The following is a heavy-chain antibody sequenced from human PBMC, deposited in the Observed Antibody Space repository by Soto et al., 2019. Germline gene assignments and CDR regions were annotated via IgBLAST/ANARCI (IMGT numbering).Heavy chain of an antibody. D-gene: IGHD3-3*01. CDR3: ARGYDFWSGYIYYYMDV. CDR2: IWYDGSNK. V-gene: IGHV3-33*01. J-gene: IGHJ6*03. CDR1: GFTFSSYG. Sequence: QVQLVESGGGVVQPGRSLRLSCAASGFTFSSYGMHWVRQAPGKGLEWVAVIWYDGSNKYYADSVKGRFTISRDNSKNTPYLQMNSLRAEDTAVYYCARGYDFWSGYIYYYMDVWGKGTTVTVSS.